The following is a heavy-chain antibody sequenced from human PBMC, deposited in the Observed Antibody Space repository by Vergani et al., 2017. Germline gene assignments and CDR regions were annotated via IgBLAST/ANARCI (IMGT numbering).Heavy chain of an antibody. Sequence: QVQVVQSGAEVKKSGASVKVSCKTSGYTFSNYYVHWVRQAPGQGLEWMGIINPSGGHTNYAQKFQGRVTMTRDTSTSTVYMELSSLRSEDTAIYDCARGDYGILTGYRYWGQGTLVTVSA. CDR3: ARGDYGILTGYRY. CDR1: GYTFSNYY. D-gene: IGHD3-9*01. V-gene: IGHV1-46*03. J-gene: IGHJ4*02. CDR2: INPSGGHT.